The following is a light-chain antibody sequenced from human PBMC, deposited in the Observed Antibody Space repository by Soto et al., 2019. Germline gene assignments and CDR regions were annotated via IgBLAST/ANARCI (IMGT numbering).Light chain of an antibody. CDR3: QQYGSSPPWT. Sequence: IVLAQSPATLSLSPGERATLSCRASQSVSSNLAWYQQKPGQAPRLLIYGASTRATGIPARFSGSGSGTEFTLTISSLQSEDFAVYYCQQYGSSPPWTFGQGTKVDIK. J-gene: IGKJ1*01. CDR2: GAS. CDR1: QSVSSN. V-gene: IGKV3-15*01.